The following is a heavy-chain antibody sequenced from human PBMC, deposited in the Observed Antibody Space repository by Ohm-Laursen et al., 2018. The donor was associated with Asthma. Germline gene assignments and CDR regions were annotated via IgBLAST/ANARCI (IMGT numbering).Heavy chain of an antibody. V-gene: IGHV4-59*01. J-gene: IGHJ6*02. CDR1: GGSISSYY. Sequence: TLSLTCSVSGGSISSYYWSWIRPPPGKGLEWIGYIYYSGSTNYNPSLKSRVTISVDTSKNQFSLKLSSVTAADTAVYYCARDSAKRSGPSYYYYGMDVWGQGTTVTVSS. D-gene: IGHD6-25*01. CDR3: ARDSAKRSGPSYYYYGMDV. CDR2: IYYSGST.